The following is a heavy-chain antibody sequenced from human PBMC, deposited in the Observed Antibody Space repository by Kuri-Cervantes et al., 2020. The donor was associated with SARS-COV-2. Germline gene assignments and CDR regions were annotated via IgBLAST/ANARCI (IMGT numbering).Heavy chain of an antibody. J-gene: IGHJ2*01. CDR2: XSAXNGNT. V-gene: IGHV1-18*01. Sequence: ASVKVSXXASGYTXPSYGISWVRXAPXXGLEWMGWXSAXNGNTNYAQXLQGRVTMTTDTXTSTXYMELXXLRSDDTAVXXCAXXGGWXXWYFDLWGRGTLVTVSS. CDR3: AXXGGWXXWYFDL. D-gene: IGHD6-19*01. CDR1: GYTXPSYG.